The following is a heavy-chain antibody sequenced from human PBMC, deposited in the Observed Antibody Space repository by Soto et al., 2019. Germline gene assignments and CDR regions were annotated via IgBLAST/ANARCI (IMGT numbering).Heavy chain of an antibody. J-gene: IGHJ5*02. D-gene: IGHD6-19*01. CDR3: ARGIAVSGSPNWFDP. Sequence: GGSLRLSCAASGFAFSNQGMHWVRRAPGKGLAWVARISNDGQAIGYADSVKGRFTVSRDNSKNTLYLQMNSLSLEDTAVYYCARGIAVSGSPNWFDPWGRGTLVTVSS. V-gene: IGHV3-30*03. CDR2: ISNDGQAI. CDR1: GFAFSNQG.